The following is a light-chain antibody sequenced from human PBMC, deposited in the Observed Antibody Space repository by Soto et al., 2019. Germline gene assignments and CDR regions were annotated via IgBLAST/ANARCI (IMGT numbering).Light chain of an antibody. CDR3: ISYTSTSTPYV. V-gene: IGLV2-14*01. CDR1: SSDVGRYTY. J-gene: IGLJ1*01. Sequence: QSALTQPASVSGSPGQSTTISCAGTSSDVGRYTYVSWYQQHPGKVPKLLIYDVYNRPSGVSVRFSGSKSDNTASLTISGLQAEDEADYYCISYTSTSTPYVFGGGTKVTVL. CDR2: DVY.